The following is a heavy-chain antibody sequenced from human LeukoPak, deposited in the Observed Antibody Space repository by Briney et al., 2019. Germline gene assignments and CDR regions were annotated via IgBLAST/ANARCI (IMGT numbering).Heavy chain of an antibody. D-gene: IGHD3-22*01. CDR1: GGSFSGYY. Sequence: PSQTLSLTCAVYGGSFSGYYWSWIRQPPGKGLEWIGEINHSGSTNYHTSLKSRVTISVDTSKNQFSLKLSSVTAADTAVYYCARVPPGGYDSSGYYYLPELYYFDYWGQGTLVTVSS. CDR3: ARVPPGGYDSSGYYYLPELYYFDY. V-gene: IGHV4-34*01. CDR2: INHSGST. J-gene: IGHJ4*02.